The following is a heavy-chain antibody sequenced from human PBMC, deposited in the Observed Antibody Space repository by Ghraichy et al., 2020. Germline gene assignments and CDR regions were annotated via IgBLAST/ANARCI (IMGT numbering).Heavy chain of an antibody. Sequence: SETLSLTCAISGDSVSRGSVYWNWIRQSPSRGLEWLGRTRYASEWFNDYAVFVKSRLSINADTSKNQLSMQLNSVTPADTAVYYCAREVDGIGAFAIWGHGTMVTVSP. CDR2: TRYASEWFN. J-gene: IGHJ3*02. V-gene: IGHV6-1*01. D-gene: IGHD2-2*01. CDR1: GDSVSRGSVY. CDR3: AREVDGIGAFAI.